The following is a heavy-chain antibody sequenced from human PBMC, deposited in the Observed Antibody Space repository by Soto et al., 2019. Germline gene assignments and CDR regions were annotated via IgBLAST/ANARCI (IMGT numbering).Heavy chain of an antibody. CDR3: ARDWGYYYSYGMDV. Sequence: EVQLVESGGGLVKPGGSLRLSCAASGFTFSSYSMNWVRQAPGKGLEWVSSISSSSSYIYYADSVKGRFTISRDNAKNSLYLKMNSLRAEETAVYYGARDWGYYYSYGMDVGGQGTTVTVSS. D-gene: IGHD3-16*01. CDR2: ISSSSSYI. CDR1: GFTFSSYS. J-gene: IGHJ6*02. V-gene: IGHV3-21*01.